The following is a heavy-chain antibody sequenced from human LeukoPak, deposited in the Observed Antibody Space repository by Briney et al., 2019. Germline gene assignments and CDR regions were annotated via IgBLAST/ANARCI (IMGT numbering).Heavy chain of an antibody. Sequence: SETLSLTCTVSGYSISSGYYWGWIRQPPGKGLEWIGSIYHSGSTYYNPSLKSRVTISVDTSKNQFSLKLSSVTAADTAVYYCARAEYGWDGSIVGATYYSWGQGTLVTVSS. V-gene: IGHV4-38-2*02. D-gene: IGHD1-26*01. CDR1: GYSISSGYY. J-gene: IGHJ5*02. CDR3: ARAEYGWDGSIVGATYYS. CDR2: IYHSGST.